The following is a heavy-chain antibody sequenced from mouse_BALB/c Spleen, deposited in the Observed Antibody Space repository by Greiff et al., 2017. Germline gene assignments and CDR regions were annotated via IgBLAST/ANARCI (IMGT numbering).Heavy chain of an antibody. Sequence: EVQLVESGAELVKPGASVKLSCTASGFNIKDTYMHWVKQRPEQGLEWIGRIDPANGNTKYDPKFQGKATITADTSSNTAYLQLSSLTSEDTAVYYCAIYDGYFHYAMDYWGQGTSVTVSS. CDR3: AIYDGYFHYAMDY. CDR2: IDPANGNT. D-gene: IGHD2-3*01. V-gene: IGHV14-3*02. J-gene: IGHJ4*01. CDR1: GFNIKDTY.